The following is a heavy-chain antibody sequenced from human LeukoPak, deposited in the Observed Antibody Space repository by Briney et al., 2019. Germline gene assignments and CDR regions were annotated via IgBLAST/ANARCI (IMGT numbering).Heavy chain of an antibody. J-gene: IGHJ4*02. Sequence: PGGSRRLSCAASGFTFSSYSMNWVRQAPGKGLEWVSYISSSSSTIYYADSVKGRFTISRDSSKNTLFLQMNDLTVEDTARYYCARRPGNWGQGILVTVSS. CDR2: ISSSSSTI. CDR3: ARRPGN. CDR1: GFTFSSYS. D-gene: IGHD1-14*01. V-gene: IGHV3-48*01.